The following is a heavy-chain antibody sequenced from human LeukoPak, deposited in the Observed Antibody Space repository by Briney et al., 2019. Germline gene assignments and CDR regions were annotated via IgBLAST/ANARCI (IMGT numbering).Heavy chain of an antibody. Sequence: GGSLRLSCAASGFTFSDYYMNWVRQAPGKGLEWVSSISSSGSYIYYADSVKGRFTISRDNAKNSLYLQMNSLRAEDTALYYCAKDIGGYYYDSSGANWFDPWGQGTLVTVSS. CDR2: ISSSGSYI. CDR1: GFTFSDYY. J-gene: IGHJ5*02. CDR3: AKDIGGYYYDSSGANWFDP. V-gene: IGHV3-21*04. D-gene: IGHD3-22*01.